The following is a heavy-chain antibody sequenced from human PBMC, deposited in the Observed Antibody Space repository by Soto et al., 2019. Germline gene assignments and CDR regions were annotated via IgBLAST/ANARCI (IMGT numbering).Heavy chain of an antibody. Sequence: ASVKVSCKASGYTFTKFHIHWVRQAPGQGLEWMGMINAYNGDTSDAQRLQGRVTMTTDTSTSTAYMELRSLRSDDTAVYYCARKGIAAAVDYYYYGMDVWGQGTTVTVSS. V-gene: IGHV1-18*01. CDR1: GYTFTKFH. J-gene: IGHJ6*02. D-gene: IGHD6-13*01. CDR2: INAYNGDT. CDR3: ARKGIAAAVDYYYYGMDV.